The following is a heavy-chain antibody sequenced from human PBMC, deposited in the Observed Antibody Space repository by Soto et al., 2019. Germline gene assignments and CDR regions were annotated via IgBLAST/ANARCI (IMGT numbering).Heavy chain of an antibody. J-gene: IGHJ4*02. D-gene: IGHD1-26*01. CDR1: GYTFTGHY. CDR3: GRGRSGQIVVFY. Sequence: ASVKVSCKASGYTFTGHYIHWVRQAPEQGPEWMGEIGPESGATRYAQRFQGRVTMTRDMSITTAYMELNNLSPDDTAVYYCGRGRSGQIVVFYWGQGTPVTVSS. CDR2: IGPESGAT. V-gene: IGHV1-2*02.